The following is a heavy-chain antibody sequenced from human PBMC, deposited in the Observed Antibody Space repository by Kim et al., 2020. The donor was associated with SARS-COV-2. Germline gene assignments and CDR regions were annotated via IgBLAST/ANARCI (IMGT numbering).Heavy chain of an antibody. J-gene: IGHJ3*01. V-gene: IGHV3-33*08. CDR1: GFTFRKYG. Sequence: GGSLRLSCAASGFTFRKYGMHWVRQAPGKGLEWVALIGADGSRSFYTDSVKGRFTISRDNSQNTLYLQMDSLTVDDTALYSCARDDDGDPNAFDVWGQGTIVTVSS. D-gene: IGHD4-17*01. CDR2: IGADGSRS. CDR3: ARDDDGDPNAFDV.